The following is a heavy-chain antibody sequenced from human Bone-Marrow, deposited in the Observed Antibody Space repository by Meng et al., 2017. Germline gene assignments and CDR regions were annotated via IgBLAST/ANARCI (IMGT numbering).Heavy chain of an antibody. D-gene: IGHD5-18*01. CDR2: NHSGST. V-gene: IGHV4-34*01. CDR3: ARVKAGHRYCYSWFDP. Sequence: NHSGSTNYNPSLKSRVTISVDKSKNQFSLKLSSVTAADTAVYYCARVKAGHRYCYSWFDPWGQGTLVTVSS. J-gene: IGHJ5*02.